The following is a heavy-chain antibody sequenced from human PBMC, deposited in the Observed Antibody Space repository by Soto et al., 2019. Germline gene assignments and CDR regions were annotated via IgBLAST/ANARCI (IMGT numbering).Heavy chain of an antibody. CDR1: GGTFSSYT. CDR3: ARHDYGDTNLDY. J-gene: IGHJ4*02. V-gene: IGHV1-69*02. D-gene: IGHD4-17*01. CDR2: IIPILGIA. Sequence: QVQLVQSGAEVKKPGSSVKVSCKASGGTFSSYTISWVRQAPGQGLEWMGRIIPILGIANYAQKFQGRVTITADTSTSTAYMELSSLRSEDTAVYYCARHDYGDTNLDYWGQGTLVTVSS.